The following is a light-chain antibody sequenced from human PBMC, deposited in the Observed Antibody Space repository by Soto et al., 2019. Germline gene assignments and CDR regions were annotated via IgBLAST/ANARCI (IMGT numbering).Light chain of an antibody. J-gene: IGLJ2*01. Sequence: QSALTQPPSASGSPGQSVTISCTGTSSDVGGYNYVSWYQQHPGKAPKLMIYEVSQRPSGVPDRFSGSKSGNTASLTVSGLQAEDEADYYCSSYAGNNNVLFGGGTKLTVL. V-gene: IGLV2-8*01. CDR2: EVS. CDR1: SSDVGGYNY. CDR3: SSYAGNNNVL.